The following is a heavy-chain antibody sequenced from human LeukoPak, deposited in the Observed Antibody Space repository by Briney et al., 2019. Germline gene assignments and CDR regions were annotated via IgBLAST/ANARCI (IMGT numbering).Heavy chain of an antibody. V-gene: IGHV3-74*01. CDR1: GFSFRTFW. CDR2: INGDGSIT. J-gene: IGHJ4*02. Sequence: GGSLRLSCAASGFSFRTFWMHWLRQVPGKGLGWVSRINGDGSITTYADSVKGRFTISRDNAKNTLYLQMNSLRAEDTAVYYCASLDYWGQGTPVTVSS. CDR3: ASLDY.